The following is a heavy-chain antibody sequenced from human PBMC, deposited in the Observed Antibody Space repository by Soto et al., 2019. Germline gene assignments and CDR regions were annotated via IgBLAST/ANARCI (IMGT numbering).Heavy chain of an antibody. CDR2: IVVGSGNT. D-gene: IGHD3-3*01. J-gene: IGHJ6*02. V-gene: IGHV1-58*01. Sequence: ASVKVSCKASGFTFTSSAVQWVRQARGQRLEWIGWIVVGSGNTNYAQKFQERVTITRDMSTSTAYMELSSLRSEDTAVYYCAADGTTIFGVVISSMDVWGQGTTVTVSS. CDR3: AADGTTIFGVVISSMDV. CDR1: GFTFTSSA.